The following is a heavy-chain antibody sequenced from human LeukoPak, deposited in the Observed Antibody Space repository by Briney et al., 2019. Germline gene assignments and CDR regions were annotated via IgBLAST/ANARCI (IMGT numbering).Heavy chain of an antibody. D-gene: IGHD1-1*01. CDR2: IYYSGST. V-gene: IGHV4-59*01. J-gene: IGHJ6*02. CDR1: GGSISTFY. Sequence: SETLSLTCTVSGGSISTFYWSWLRQPPGKGLEWIGYIYYSGSTNYNPSLKSRVTISVDTSKNQFSLKLSSVTAADTAVYYCARVERYYYYYGMDVWGQGTTVTVSS. CDR3: ARVERYYYYYGMDV.